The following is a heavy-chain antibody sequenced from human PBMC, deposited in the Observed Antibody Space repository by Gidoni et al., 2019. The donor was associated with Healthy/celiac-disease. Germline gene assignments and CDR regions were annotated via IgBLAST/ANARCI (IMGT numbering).Heavy chain of an antibody. Sequence: QVQLQESRPGLVTPSETLSLPSTVSGDSLSSYYWSWIRQPPGKGLEWIGYIYYSGSTNYNPSLKSRVTISVDTSKNQFSLKLSSLTAADTAVYYCARVDCSGGSCYSGADYWGQGTLVTVSS. J-gene: IGHJ4*02. CDR2: IYYSGST. V-gene: IGHV4-59*01. D-gene: IGHD2-15*01. CDR3: ARVDCSGGSCYSGADY. CDR1: GDSLSSYY.